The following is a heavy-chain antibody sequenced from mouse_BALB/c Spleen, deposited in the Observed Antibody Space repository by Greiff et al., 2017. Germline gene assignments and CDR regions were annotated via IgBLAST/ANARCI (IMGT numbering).Heavy chain of an antibody. D-gene: IGHD1-3*01. J-gene: IGHJ3*01. Sequence: EVQGVESGGGLVKPGGSLKLSCAASGFAFSSYDMSWVRQTPEKRLEWVAYISSGGGSTYYPDTVKGRFTISRDNAKNTLYLQMSSLKSEDTAMYYCASNSWFAYWGQGTLGTVSA. CDR3: ASNSWFAY. V-gene: IGHV5-12-1*01. CDR2: ISSGGGST. CDR1: GFAFSSYD.